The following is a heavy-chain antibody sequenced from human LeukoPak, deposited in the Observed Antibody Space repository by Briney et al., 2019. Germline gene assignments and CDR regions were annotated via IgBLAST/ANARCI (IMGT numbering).Heavy chain of an antibody. J-gene: IGHJ4*02. V-gene: IGHV4-34*01. CDR2: INHSGST. D-gene: IGHD2-2*01. Sequence: SETLSLTCAVYGGSFSGYYWGWIRQPPGKGLEWIGEINHSGSTNYNPSLKSRVTISVDTSKNQFSLKLSSVTAADTAVYYCARDPWVYCSSTSCSYFDYWGQGTLVTVSS. CDR1: GGSFSGYY. CDR3: ARDPWVYCSSTSCSYFDY.